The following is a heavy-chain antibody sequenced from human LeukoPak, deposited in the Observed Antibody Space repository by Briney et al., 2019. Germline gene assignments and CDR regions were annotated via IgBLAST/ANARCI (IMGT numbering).Heavy chain of an antibody. V-gene: IGHV3-66*01. Sequence: GGSLRLSCAASGFTVSSNYMGWVRQAPGMGLEWVSVIYSGGTTYYADSVKGRFTISRDNSKNTLYLQMNTLRVEDTAVYYCARGRVGPYPGTYYWGQGTLVTVSS. J-gene: IGHJ4*02. CDR3: ARGRVGPYPGTYY. CDR2: IYSGGTT. CDR1: GFTVSSNY. D-gene: IGHD1-26*01.